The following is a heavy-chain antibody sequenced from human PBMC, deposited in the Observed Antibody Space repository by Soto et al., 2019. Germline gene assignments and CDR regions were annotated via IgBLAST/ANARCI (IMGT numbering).Heavy chain of an antibody. D-gene: IGHD2-21*02. Sequence: PSLTCAVYGGSFSGYYWSWIRQPPGKGLEWIGEINHSGSTNYNPSLKSRVTISVDTSKNQFSLKLSSVTAADTAVYYCARGQPIVVVTAITEYFQHWGQRTLVSVSS. J-gene: IGHJ1*01. CDR3: ARGQPIVVVTAITEYFQH. CDR1: GGSFSGYY. V-gene: IGHV4-34*01. CDR2: INHSGST.